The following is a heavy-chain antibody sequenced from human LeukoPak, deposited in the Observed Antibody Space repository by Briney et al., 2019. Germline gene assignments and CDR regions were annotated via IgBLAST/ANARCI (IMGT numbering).Heavy chain of an antibody. CDR2: INNSGGT. D-gene: IGHD6-19*01. V-gene: IGHV4-34*01. J-gene: IGHJ4*02. CDR1: GGSFSGYY. CDR3: ARGRYSIGWYRRGWPVDY. Sequence: SETLSLTCVVYGGSFSGYYWSWIRQPPGKGLEWIGEINNSGGTNYNPSLKSRVTISVDTSKNQFSLKLSSVTAAYTAVNYCARGRYSIGWYRRGWPVDYWGQGTLVTVSS.